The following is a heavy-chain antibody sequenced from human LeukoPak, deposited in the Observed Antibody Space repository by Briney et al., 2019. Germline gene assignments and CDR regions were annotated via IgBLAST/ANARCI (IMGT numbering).Heavy chain of an antibody. D-gene: IGHD3-9*01. Sequence: GESLKISCKGSGYSFTRYWIGWVRQMPEKGLEWMGIIYPGDSDTRYSPSFQGQVTISIDKSITTAYPQWSSLKASDTAIYYCARLYDILTGNSFDYWGQGTLVTVSS. J-gene: IGHJ4*02. CDR2: IYPGDSDT. V-gene: IGHV5-51*01. CDR3: ARLYDILTGNSFDY. CDR1: GYSFTRYW.